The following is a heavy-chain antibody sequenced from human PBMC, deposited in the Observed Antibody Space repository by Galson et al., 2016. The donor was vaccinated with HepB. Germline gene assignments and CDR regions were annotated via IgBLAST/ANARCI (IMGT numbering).Heavy chain of an antibody. J-gene: IGHJ3*02. V-gene: IGHV3-21*01. CDR3: ARDKSSGYSDAFDM. D-gene: IGHD3-22*01. CDR1: GFTLSRYR. Sequence: SLRLSCAASGFTLSRYRINWVRQAPGKGLEWVSSISRGGTYKYYAVSVEGRFTISRDNAKNSLYLQMNSLRAEETAVYFCARDKSSGYSDAFDMWGQGTMVTVSS. CDR2: ISRGGTYK.